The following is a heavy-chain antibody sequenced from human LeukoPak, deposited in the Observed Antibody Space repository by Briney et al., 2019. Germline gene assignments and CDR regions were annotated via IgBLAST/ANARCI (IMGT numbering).Heavy chain of an antibody. CDR1: GFTFSDYY. V-gene: IGHV3-11*01. CDR2: ISSSGSTI. D-gene: IGHD6-13*01. Sequence: PGGSLRLSCAASGFTFSDYYMSWIRQAPGKGLEWVSYISSSGSTIYYADSVKGRFTISRDNAKNSLYLQMNSLRAEDTAVYYCARDKFHSSSFPNAFDIWGQGTMVTVSS. J-gene: IGHJ3*02. CDR3: ARDKFHSSSFPNAFDI.